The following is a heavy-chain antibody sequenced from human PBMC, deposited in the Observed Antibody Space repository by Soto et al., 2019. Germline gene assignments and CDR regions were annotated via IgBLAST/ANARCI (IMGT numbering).Heavy chain of an antibody. J-gene: IGHJ6*02. D-gene: IGHD6-6*01. CDR2: IDYSGST. CDR1: GGSVSSGSYY. CDR3: ARGGQLDYYYYGMDV. Sequence: QVQLQESGPGLVKPSETLSLTCTVSGGSVSSGSYYWSWIRQPPGKGLEWVGYIDYSGSTHYNPSHKSRVTISVDTSKNQFSLKLSAVTAADTAVYYCARGGQLDYYYYGMDVWGQGTTVTVSS. V-gene: IGHV4-61*01.